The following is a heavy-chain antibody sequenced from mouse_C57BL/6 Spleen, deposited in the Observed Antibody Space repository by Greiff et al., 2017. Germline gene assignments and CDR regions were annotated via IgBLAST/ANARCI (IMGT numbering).Heavy chain of an antibody. CDR3: ARGGYYYGSRVWYFDV. Sequence: EVQLVESGGGLVKPGGSLKLSCAASGFTFSSYAMSWVRQTPEKRLEWVATISDGGSYTYYPDNVKGRFTISRDNAKNNLYLQMSHLKSEDTAMYYWARGGYYYGSRVWYFDVWGTGTTVTVSS. J-gene: IGHJ1*03. V-gene: IGHV5-4*01. D-gene: IGHD1-1*01. CDR2: ISDGGSYT. CDR1: GFTFSSYA.